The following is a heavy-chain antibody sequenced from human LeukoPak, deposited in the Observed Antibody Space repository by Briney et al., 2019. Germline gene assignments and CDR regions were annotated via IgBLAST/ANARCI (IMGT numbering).Heavy chain of an antibody. V-gene: IGHV3-48*01. Sequence: GGSLRLSCATSGFTFSSYSMSWVRQAPGKGLEWISYISSRSRAIYYADSVEGRFTISRDNGKNTLYLQMNSLRAEDPAVYYCAMFYDILAAYFDFWGQGTLVTVSS. D-gene: IGHD3-9*01. CDR2: ISSRSRAI. CDR3: AMFYDILAAYFDF. J-gene: IGHJ4*02. CDR1: GFTFSSYS.